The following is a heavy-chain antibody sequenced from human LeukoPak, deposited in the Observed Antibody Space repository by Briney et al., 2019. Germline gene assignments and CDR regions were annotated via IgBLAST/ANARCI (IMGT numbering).Heavy chain of an antibody. J-gene: IGHJ4*02. D-gene: IGHD1-26*01. Sequence: GGSLRLSCAASGLTFNNAWMSWVRQAPGKGLEWVARIKSETDGGATHYAAPVQGRFTISRDDSEKTLLLQMNSLKTEDTAVYYCTTGGRNGAFQFDSWGQGTLVTVSS. CDR1: GLTFNNAW. CDR3: TTGGRNGAFQFDS. V-gene: IGHV3-15*01. CDR2: IKSETDGGAT.